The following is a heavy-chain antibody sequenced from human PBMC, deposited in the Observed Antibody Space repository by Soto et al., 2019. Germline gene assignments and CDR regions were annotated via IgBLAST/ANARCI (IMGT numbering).Heavy chain of an antibody. V-gene: IGHV3-23*01. D-gene: IGHD2-2*01. CDR2: ISGSCGST. CDR3: AKNLQPSIVVVPTALDY. J-gene: IGHJ4*02. Sequence: GGSLRLSCAASGFAFRSYAMRWVRQAPGKGLEWVSVISGSCGSTYYADSVKGRFTISSDNSKNTLYLQMNSLRADDTAVYYCAKNLQPSIVVVPTALDYWGQGTLVTVSS. CDR1: GFAFRSYA.